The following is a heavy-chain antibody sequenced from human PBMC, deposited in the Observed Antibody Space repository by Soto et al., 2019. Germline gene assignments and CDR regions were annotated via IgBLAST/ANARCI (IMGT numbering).Heavy chain of an antibody. Sequence: SETLSLTCAVYGGSFSGYYWSWIRQPPGKGLEWIGEINHSGSTNYNPSLKSRVTISVDTSKNQFSLKLSSVTAADTAVYYCARGRVRWLQFGTFDYWGQGTLVTVSS. D-gene: IGHD5-12*01. V-gene: IGHV4-34*01. J-gene: IGHJ4*02. CDR2: INHSGST. CDR3: ARGRVRWLQFGTFDY. CDR1: GGSFSGYY.